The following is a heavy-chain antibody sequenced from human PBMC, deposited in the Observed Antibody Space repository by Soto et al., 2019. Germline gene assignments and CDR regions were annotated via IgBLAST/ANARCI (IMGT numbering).Heavy chain of an antibody. CDR3: ARGRGLYNSGRSQLDS. D-gene: IGHD1-1*01. CDR2: FIPRFGTT. Sequence: QVQLVQSGAEVKKPGSSVRVSCKTSGDSFSKYTVNWVRQAPRQGLECMGGFIPRFGTTNFAPTLQGRVTITADQSMSTVYMELSSLRSEDTALYYCARGRGLYNSGRSQLDSWCKGTLVTVSS. J-gene: IGHJ4*02. V-gene: IGHV1-69*01. CDR1: GDSFSKYT.